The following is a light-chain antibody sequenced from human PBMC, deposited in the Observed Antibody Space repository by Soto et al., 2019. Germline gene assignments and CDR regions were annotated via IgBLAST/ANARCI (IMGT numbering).Light chain of an antibody. Sequence: QSALTQPASVSGSPGQSITISCTGTSSDVGGYNYVSWYQQHPVKAPKLVIYDVSNRPSGFSNRFSGSQSGNTASLTISGLQAEDEADYYCTSYTSRSSLVVFGGGTQLTVL. J-gene: IGLJ7*01. CDR2: DVS. CDR3: TSYTSRSSLVV. V-gene: IGLV2-14*01. CDR1: SSDVGGYNY.